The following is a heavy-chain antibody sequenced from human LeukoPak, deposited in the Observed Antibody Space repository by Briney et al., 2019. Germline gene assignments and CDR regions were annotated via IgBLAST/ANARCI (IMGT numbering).Heavy chain of an antibody. CDR3: ARGSTSDWPLDH. V-gene: IGHV1-3*01. CDR1: GYTFSDYA. J-gene: IGHJ4*02. Sequence: GASAKVSCKASGYTFSDYAMHWVRQAPGQRCEWMGWIDAGNGDTRYSQKFQGRVTITRDTSASTAYIELRSLRSEDTAMYYCARGSTSDWPLDHWGQETLVTVSS. CDR2: IDAGNGDT. D-gene: IGHD2-2*01.